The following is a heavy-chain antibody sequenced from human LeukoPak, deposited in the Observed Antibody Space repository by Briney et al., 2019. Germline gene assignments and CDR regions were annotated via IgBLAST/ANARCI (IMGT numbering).Heavy chain of an antibody. CDR3: ARADCSSSTCYLRRSWFDH. V-gene: IGHV3-21*01. D-gene: IGHD2-2*01. Sequence: GGSLRLSCAAPGFTLSNYDMNWVRQAPGKGLEWVSSISTSSRYIYYEDSVRGRFTISRDDAKNSLYLEMNSLRAEDTAVYYCARADCSSSTCYLRRSWFDHWGQGTLVTVSS. CDR1: GFTLSNYD. CDR2: ISTSSRYI. J-gene: IGHJ5*02.